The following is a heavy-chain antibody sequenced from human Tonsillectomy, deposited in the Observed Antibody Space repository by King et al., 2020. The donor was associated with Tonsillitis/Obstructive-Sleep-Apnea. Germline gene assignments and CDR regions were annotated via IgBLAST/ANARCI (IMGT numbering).Heavy chain of an antibody. CDR2: ISWNSDSI. CDR1: GFTFDDNA. Sequence: VQLVQSGGGLVQPGRSLRLSCAASGFTFDDNAMHWVRQAPGKGLEWVSGISWNSDSIAYADSVRGRFTISRDNAKNSLYLQMNSLRAEDTALYYCAKDLDNTSGFYYWGQGTLVTVSS. CDR3: AKDLDNTSGFYY. D-gene: IGHD1-14*01. J-gene: IGHJ4*02. V-gene: IGHV3-9*01.